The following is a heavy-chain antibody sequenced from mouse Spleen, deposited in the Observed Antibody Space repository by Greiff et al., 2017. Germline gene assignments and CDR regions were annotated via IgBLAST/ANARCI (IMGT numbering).Heavy chain of an antibody. CDR1: GFTFSDYG. D-gene: IGHD1-1*01. CDR2: ISNLAYSI. J-gene: IGHJ1*01. V-gene: IGHV5-15*04. Sequence: EVNVVESGGGLVKPGGSLKLSCAASGFTFSDYGMAWVRQAPGKGPEWVAFISNLAYSIYYADTVTGRFTISRENAKNTLYLEMSSLRSEDTAMYYCTRRNYYGSSYSYFDVWGAGTTVTVSS. CDR3: TRRNYYGSSYSYFDV.